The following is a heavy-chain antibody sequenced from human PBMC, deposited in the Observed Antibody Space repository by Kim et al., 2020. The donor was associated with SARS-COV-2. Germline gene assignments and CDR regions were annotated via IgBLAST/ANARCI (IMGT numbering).Heavy chain of an antibody. Sequence: GGSLRLSCAASGFTFDDYTMHWVRQAPGKGLEWVSLISWDGGSTYYADSVKGRFTISRDNSKNSLYLQMNSLRPEDTALYYCAKAGDSSGYYSYYFDYWGQGTLVTVSS. CDR1: GFTFDDYT. J-gene: IGHJ4*02. V-gene: IGHV3-43*01. CDR3: AKAGDSSGYYSYYFDY. CDR2: ISWDGGST. D-gene: IGHD3-22*01.